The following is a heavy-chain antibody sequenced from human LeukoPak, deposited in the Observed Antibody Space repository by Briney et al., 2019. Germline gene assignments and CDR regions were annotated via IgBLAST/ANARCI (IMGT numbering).Heavy chain of an antibody. J-gene: IGHJ4*02. CDR1: GFTFSSYS. D-gene: IGHD6-13*01. V-gene: IGHV3-21*01. CDR3: ASDSHSSSWYAY. Sequence: GGSQRLSCAASGFTFSSYSMNWVRQAPGKGLEWVSSISSSSSYIYYADSVKGRFTISRDNAKNSLYLQMSSLRAEDTAVYYCASDSHSSSWYAYWGQGTLVTVSS. CDR2: ISSSSSYI.